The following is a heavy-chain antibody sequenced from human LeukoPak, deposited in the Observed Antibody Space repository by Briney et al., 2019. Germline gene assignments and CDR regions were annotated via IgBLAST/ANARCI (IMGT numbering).Heavy chain of an antibody. J-gene: IGHJ4*02. CDR2: IYNNGDT. D-gene: IGHD6-13*01. V-gene: IGHV4-4*07. CDR1: GASISGYY. CDR3: AREAATAAHLHY. Sequence: PSETLSLTCTVSGASISGYYWSWIRQPAGKGLEWIGRIYNNGDTKYNPSLKGRVTMSVDTSKNQFSLKLSSVTAADTAVYFCAREAATAAHLHYWGQGTLVTVSS.